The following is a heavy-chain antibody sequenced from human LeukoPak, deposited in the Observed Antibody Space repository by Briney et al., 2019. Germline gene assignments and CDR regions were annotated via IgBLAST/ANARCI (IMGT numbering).Heavy chain of an antibody. CDR3: ARGRPDTSVPRTYYMDV. CDR2: MSPNSGNT. D-gene: IGHD5-18*01. Sequence: ASVKVSCKASGYTFTSFDIFWVRQATGQGLEWMGWMSPNSGNTGSAQKFQGRVTFTRDTSISTSFMELSSLRSEDTAVYYCARGRPDTSVPRTYYMDVWGKGTTVTVSS. V-gene: IGHV1-8*01. CDR1: GYTFTSFD. J-gene: IGHJ6*03.